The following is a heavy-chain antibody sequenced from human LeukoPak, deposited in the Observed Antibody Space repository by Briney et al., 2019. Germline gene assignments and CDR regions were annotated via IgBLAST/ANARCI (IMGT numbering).Heavy chain of an antibody. CDR3: ARDRYYYDSSGYYLRSLDY. J-gene: IGHJ4*02. V-gene: IGHV4-31*03. D-gene: IGHD3-22*01. Sequence: SQTLSLTCTLSGGSISSGGYYWTWIRQHPGKGLEWIGYISYSGSTYYNPSLKSRVTISVDTSKNQFSLKLSSVTAADTAVYYCARDRYYYDSSGYYLRSLDYWGQGTLVTVSS. CDR2: ISYSGST. CDR1: GGSISSGGYY.